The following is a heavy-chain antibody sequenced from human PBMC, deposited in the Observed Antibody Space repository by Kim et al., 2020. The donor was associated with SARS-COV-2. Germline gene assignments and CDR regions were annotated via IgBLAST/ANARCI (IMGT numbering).Heavy chain of an antibody. J-gene: IGHJ4*02. CDR2: IYYSGST. Sequence: SETLSLTCTVSGGSISSSSYYWGWIRQPPGKGLEWIGSIYYSGSTYYNPSLKSRVTISVDTSTNQFSLKLSSVTAADTAVYYCARHQNNVVVPAAIDYWGQVTLVTVSS. CDR3: ARHQNNVVVPAAIDY. CDR1: GGSISSSSYY. V-gene: IGHV4-39*01. D-gene: IGHD2-2*01.